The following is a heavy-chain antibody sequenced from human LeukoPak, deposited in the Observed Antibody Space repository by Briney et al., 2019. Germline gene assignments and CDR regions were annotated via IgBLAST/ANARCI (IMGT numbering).Heavy chain of an antibody. J-gene: IGHJ4*02. D-gene: IGHD2-2*01. CDR3: ARERGYCSSTRCHSFDY. CDR2: ISSSSSYI. Sequence: PGGSLRLSCAASGFTFSSYTMNWVRQAPGKGLEWVSFISSSSSYISYGDSVRGRFTISRDNAKNSLYLQMNSLRAEDTALYYCARERGYCSSTRCHSFDYWGQGTLVTVPS. CDR1: GFTFSSYT. V-gene: IGHV3-21*01.